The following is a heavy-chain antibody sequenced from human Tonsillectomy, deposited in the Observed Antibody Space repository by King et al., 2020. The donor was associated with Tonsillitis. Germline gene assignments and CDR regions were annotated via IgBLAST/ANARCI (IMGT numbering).Heavy chain of an antibody. Sequence: VQLVESGGGVVQPGRSLRLSCVASGFTFSRYGMYWVRQAPGKGLEWVAVIGYDGSNKDYADSVKGRFTISRDNSKNTLYLQMNSLRAEDTAVYYCARDESDHPLGYWGQGTLVTVSS. CDR3: ARDESDHPLGY. J-gene: IGHJ4*02. V-gene: IGHV3-33*01. D-gene: IGHD7-27*01. CDR2: IGYDGSNK. CDR1: GFTFSRYG.